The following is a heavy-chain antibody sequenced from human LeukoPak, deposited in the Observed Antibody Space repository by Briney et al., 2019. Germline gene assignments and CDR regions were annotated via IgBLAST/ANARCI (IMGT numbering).Heavy chain of an antibody. J-gene: IGHJ6*03. CDR3: ARVGTFEYYDSSGYYDYYYYYMDV. Sequence: SETLSLTCTVSGYSISSGYYWGWIRQPPGKGLEWIGSIYHSGSTYYNPSLKSRVTIPVDTSKNQFSLKLSSVTAADTAVYYCARVGTFEYYDSSGYYDYYYYYMDVWGKGTTVTVSS. V-gene: IGHV4-38-2*02. CDR1: GYSISSGYY. CDR2: IYHSGST. D-gene: IGHD3-22*01.